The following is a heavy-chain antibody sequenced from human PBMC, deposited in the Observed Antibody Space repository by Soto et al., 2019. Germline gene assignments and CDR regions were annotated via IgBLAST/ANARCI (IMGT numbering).Heavy chain of an antibody. V-gene: IGHV5-51*01. CDR2: IYPGDSDT. Sequence: GESLKISCKGSGYSFSSYWIAWARQLPGKGLEWMGVIYPGDSDTRYSPSFQGQVTISADKSISTAYLQWRSLKASDTAMYYCAGLSGIAAAGSDYYYYGMDVWGQGTTVIVSS. CDR3: AGLSGIAAAGSDYYYYGMDV. D-gene: IGHD6-13*01. J-gene: IGHJ6*02. CDR1: GYSFSSYW.